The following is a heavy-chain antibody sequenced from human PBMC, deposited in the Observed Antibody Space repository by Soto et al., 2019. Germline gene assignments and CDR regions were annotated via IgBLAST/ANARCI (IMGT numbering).Heavy chain of an antibody. D-gene: IGHD4-17*01. CDR3: VKDVGYGFILYDF. CDR2: VNGGGDST. Sequence: GGSLRLSCIASGFSFSSFGMTWVRQAPGKGLEWVSTVNGGGDSTHYADSVKGRFSIFRDNSKNTVYLQMNSLRAEDSAIYYCVKDVGYGFILYDFWGQGTLVTVSS. J-gene: IGHJ4*02. V-gene: IGHV3-23*01. CDR1: GFSFSSFG.